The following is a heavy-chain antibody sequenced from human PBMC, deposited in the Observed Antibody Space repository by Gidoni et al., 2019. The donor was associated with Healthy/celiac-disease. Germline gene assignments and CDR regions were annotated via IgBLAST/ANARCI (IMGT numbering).Heavy chain of an antibody. CDR3: ARDSNGIFDY. V-gene: IGHV3-33*01. Sequence: VQLVELAGGVVQPGRSLRLSCAASGFTFSSYGMHWVRPAPGKGLEWVAVIWYDGSNKYYADSVKGRFTISRDNSKNTLYLQMNSLRAEDTAVYYCARDSNGIFDYWGQGTLVTVSS. CDR2: IWYDGSNK. D-gene: IGHD1-1*01. J-gene: IGHJ4*02. CDR1: GFTFSSYG.